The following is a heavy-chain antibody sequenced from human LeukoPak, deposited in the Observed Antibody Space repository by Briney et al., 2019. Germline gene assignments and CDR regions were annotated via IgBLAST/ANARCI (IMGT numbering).Heavy chain of an antibody. CDR2: ISGSGGST. CDR3: AKDQAYGPSYFDY. CDR1: GFTFSSYA. Sequence: GGSLRLSCAASGFTFSSYAMSWVRLAPGKGLEWVSAISGSGGSTYYADSVKGRFTISRDNSKNTLYLQMNSLRAGDTAVYYCAKDQAYGPSYFDYWGQGTLVTVSS. D-gene: IGHD4-17*01. J-gene: IGHJ4*02. V-gene: IGHV3-23*01.